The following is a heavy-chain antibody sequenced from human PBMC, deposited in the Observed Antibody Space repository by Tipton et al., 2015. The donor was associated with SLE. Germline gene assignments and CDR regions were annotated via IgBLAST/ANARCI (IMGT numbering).Heavy chain of an antibody. CDR3: AREAAKQPRSYYYYYMDV. CDR2: IYSRGST. CDR1: GGSISSGSYY. Sequence: LRLSCTVSGGSISSGSYYWSWIRQPAGKGLEWIGRIYSRGSTNSNLSLKSRVTISMDTSNNQFSLNLDPVTAADSAVYYCAREAAKQPRSYYYYYMDVWGKGTTVTISS. V-gene: IGHV4-61*02. J-gene: IGHJ6*03. D-gene: IGHD6-13*01.